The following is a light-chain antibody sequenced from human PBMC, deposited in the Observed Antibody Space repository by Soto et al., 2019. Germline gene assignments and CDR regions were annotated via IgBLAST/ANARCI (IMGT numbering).Light chain of an antibody. V-gene: IGKV3-15*01. CDR2: GAS. J-gene: IGKJ1*01. CDR1: QSVSSN. CDR3: QQYNNWPFPSWT. Sequence: EIVMTQSPATLSVSPGERATLSCRASQSVSSNLAWYQQKPGQAPRLLIYGASTRATGIPARFNGTGSGTESTLTISSLQSEDFAVYYGQQYNNWPFPSWTFGQQTKVEIK.